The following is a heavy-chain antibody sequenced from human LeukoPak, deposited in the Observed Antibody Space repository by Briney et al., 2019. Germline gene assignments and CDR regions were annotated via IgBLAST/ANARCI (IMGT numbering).Heavy chain of an antibody. V-gene: IGHV4-34*01. J-gene: IGHJ6*02. Sequence: SSETLSLTCAVYGGSFNGFYWSWIRQPPGKGLEWIGEINHSGSTNYNPSLKSRVTISVDTSKNQFSLKLNSVTAADTAVYFCARLEVVVGAPGYYYGMDVWGQGTTVTVSS. CDR2: INHSGST. D-gene: IGHD2-15*01. CDR3: ARLEVVVGAPGYYYGMDV. CDR1: GGSFNGFY.